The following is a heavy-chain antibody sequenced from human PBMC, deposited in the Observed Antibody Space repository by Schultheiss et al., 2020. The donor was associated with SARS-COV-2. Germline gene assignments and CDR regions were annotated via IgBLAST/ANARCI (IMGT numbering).Heavy chain of an antibody. CDR2: ISSSSSYI. CDR3: ARDRLSYGSGSYYYYYGMDV. J-gene: IGHJ6*02. CDR1: GFTFSSYE. V-gene: IGHV3-21*05. D-gene: IGHD3-10*01. Sequence: GESLKISCAASGFTFSSYEMNWVRQAPGKGLEWVSYISSSSSYIYYADSVKGRFTISRDNAKNSLYLQMNSLRAEDTAVYYCARDRLSYGSGSYYYYYGMDVWGQGTTVTVSS.